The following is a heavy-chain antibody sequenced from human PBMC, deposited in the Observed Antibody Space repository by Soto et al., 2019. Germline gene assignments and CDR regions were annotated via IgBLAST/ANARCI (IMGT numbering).Heavy chain of an antibody. Sequence: QVQLQESGPGLVKPSETLSLTCTVSGGSVSSGSYYWSWIRQPPGKGLEWIGYIYYSGSTNYNPSLKSRVTISVDTSKTQFSLKLSSVTAADTAVYYCARVGGYGRWWFDPWGQGTLVTVSS. J-gene: IGHJ5*02. CDR1: GGSVSSGSYY. D-gene: IGHD6-13*01. V-gene: IGHV4-61*01. CDR3: ARVGGYGRWWFDP. CDR2: IYYSGST.